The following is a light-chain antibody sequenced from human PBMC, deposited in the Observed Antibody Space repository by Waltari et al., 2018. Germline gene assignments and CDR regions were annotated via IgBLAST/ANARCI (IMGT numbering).Light chain of an antibody. V-gene: IGLV2-11*01. CDR2: DVS. Sequence: QSALTQPRSVSGSPGQSVTISCPGTSSDVGGYHYVSWYQQHPGKAPKPMIYDVSKRPSGVPDRFSGSKSGNTASLTISGLQAEDEADYYCCSYAGSYSWVFGGGTKLTVL. CDR1: SSDVGGYHY. CDR3: CSYAGSYSWV. J-gene: IGLJ3*02.